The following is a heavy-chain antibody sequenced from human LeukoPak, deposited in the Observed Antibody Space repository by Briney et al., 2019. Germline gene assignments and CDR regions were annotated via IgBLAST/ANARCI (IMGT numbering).Heavy chain of an antibody. CDR1: GFTFSSYA. J-gene: IGHJ4*02. D-gene: IGHD6-19*01. V-gene: IGHV3-23*01. CDR3: AGASGLYYFDY. Sequence: GGSLRLSCAASGFTFSSYAMSWVRQAPGKGLEWVSTISGSGGSTYYADSVKGRFTISRDNSKNTLYLQMNSPRAEDTAVYCCAGASGLYYFDYWGQGTLVTVSS. CDR2: ISGSGGST.